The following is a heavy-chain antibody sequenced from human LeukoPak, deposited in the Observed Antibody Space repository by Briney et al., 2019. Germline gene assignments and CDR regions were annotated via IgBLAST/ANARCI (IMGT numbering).Heavy chain of an antibody. Sequence: GRSLRLSCAASGFTFSSYGMHWVRQAPGKGLEWVAVISYDGSNKYYADSVKGRFTISRDNSKNTLYLQMNSLRAEDTAVYYCAKVLRVSSSWYSIGYWGQGTLVTVSS. V-gene: IGHV3-30*18. D-gene: IGHD6-13*01. J-gene: IGHJ4*02. CDR2: ISYDGSNK. CDR1: GFTFSSYG. CDR3: AKVLRVSSSWYSIGY.